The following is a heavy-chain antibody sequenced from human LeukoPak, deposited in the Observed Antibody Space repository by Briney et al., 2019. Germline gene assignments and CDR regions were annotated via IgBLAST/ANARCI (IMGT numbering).Heavy chain of an antibody. CDR1: GFTFSSYD. J-gene: IGHJ4*02. CDR2: ISGSGGST. D-gene: IGHD3-3*01. Sequence: GGSLRFSCAASGFTFSSYDMTWVRQAPGKGLEWVSTISGSGGSTYYADSVKGRFTISRDNSKNTLYLQMNSLRAEDTAVYYCAKDGLFGATITYYFDYWGQGTLVTVSS. CDR3: AKDGLFGATITYYFDY. V-gene: IGHV3-23*01.